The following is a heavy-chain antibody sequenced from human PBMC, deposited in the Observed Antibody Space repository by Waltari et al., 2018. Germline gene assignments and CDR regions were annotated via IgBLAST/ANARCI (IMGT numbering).Heavy chain of an antibody. J-gene: IGHJ1*01. CDR3: ARVGYDSSGYNFQH. D-gene: IGHD3-22*01. CDR1: GGSISSYY. Sequence: QVQLQESGPGLVQPSETLSLTCTVSGGSISSYYWSWIRQPPGKGLEWIGYIYYSGSTNYNPSLKSRVTISVDTSKNQFSLKLSSVTAADTAVYYCARVGYDSSGYNFQHWGQGTLVTVSS. V-gene: IGHV4-59*01. CDR2: IYYSGST.